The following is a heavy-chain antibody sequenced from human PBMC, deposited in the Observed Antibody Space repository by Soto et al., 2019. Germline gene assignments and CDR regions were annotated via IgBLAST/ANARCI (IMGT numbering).Heavy chain of an antibody. CDR1: GFSLSTTRVG. CDR2: LYWDDDK. J-gene: IGHJ4*02. V-gene: IGHV2-5*02. Sequence: QITLKESGPTLVKPTQTLTLTCTFSGFSLSTTRVGVGWIRQPPGEALEWLALLYWDDDKLYSPSLKRRLTITTHTSKTQVVLTLTNMDPVDTATYYCAHSKTSGMRYYFDYWGQGTLVTVSS. CDR3: AHSKTSGMRYYFDY.